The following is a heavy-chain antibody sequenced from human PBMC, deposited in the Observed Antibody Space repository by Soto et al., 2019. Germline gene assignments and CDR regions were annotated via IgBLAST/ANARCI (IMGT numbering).Heavy chain of an antibody. CDR2: IDPSDSYT. CDR3: ARHGGYYDRNYYGMDV. J-gene: IGHJ6*02. D-gene: IGHD3-22*01. CDR1: GYSFTSYW. V-gene: IGHV5-10-1*01. Sequence: GESLKISCKGSGYSFTSYWISWVRQMPGKGLEWMGRIDPSDSYTNYSPSFQGHVTISADKSISTAYLQWSSLKASDTAMYYCARHGGYYDRNYYGMDVWGQGTTVTVSS.